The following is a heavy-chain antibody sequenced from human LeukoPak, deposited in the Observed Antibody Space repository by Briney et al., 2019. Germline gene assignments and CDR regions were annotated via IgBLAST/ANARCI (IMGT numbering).Heavy chain of an antibody. V-gene: IGHV4-39*07. J-gene: IGHJ4*02. D-gene: IGHD5-18*01. CDR1: GGSISSSSYY. CDR3: ARDDHLIQLWGRTFDY. CDR2: IYYSGST. Sequence: PSETLSLTCTVSGGSISSSSYYWGWIRQPPGKGLEWIGSIYYSGSTYYNPSLKSRVTISVDTSKNQFSLKLSSVTAADTAVYYCARDDHLIQLWGRTFDYWGQGTLVTVSS.